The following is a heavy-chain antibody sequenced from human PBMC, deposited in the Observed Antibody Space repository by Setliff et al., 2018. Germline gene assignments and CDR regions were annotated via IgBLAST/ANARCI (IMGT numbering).Heavy chain of an antibody. V-gene: IGHV4-59*01. Sequence: PSETLSLTCAVSGASTTTYYWSWIRQPPGKGLEFIGYVYYSGTTNYDPSLKSRVTMSVDTSKNQFSLKLSSVTAADTAVYYCARGGTYRYFDYWGQGTLVTVSS. CDR2: VYYSGTT. CDR1: GASTTTYY. CDR3: ARGGTYRYFDY. J-gene: IGHJ4*02.